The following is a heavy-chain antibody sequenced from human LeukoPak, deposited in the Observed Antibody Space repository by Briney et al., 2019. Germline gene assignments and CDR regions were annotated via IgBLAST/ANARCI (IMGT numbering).Heavy chain of an antibody. Sequence: PGGSLRLSCAASGLTVSSNYMSWVRQAPGKGLEWVSVIYSGGSTYYAESVKGRFTISRDNSKNTLYPQMKSLRAEDTAVYYCAREFEVAGLAMDVWGKGTTVTVSS. CDR2: IYSGGST. CDR1: GLTVSSNY. V-gene: IGHV3-53*01. D-gene: IGHD6-19*01. J-gene: IGHJ6*04. CDR3: AREFEVAGLAMDV.